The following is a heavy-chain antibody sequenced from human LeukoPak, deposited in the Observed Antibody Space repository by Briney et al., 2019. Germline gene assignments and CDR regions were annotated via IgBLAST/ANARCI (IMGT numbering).Heavy chain of an antibody. D-gene: IGHD2-2*01. Sequence: EISCQGSGSTFTDYYMHWGQQAPGKGLEWIGLVDPEDGETIYAEKFQGRVTITADTSTDTAYMELSSLRSEDTAVYYCATQSYAGGYWGQGTLVTVSS. CDR3: ATQSYAGGY. J-gene: IGHJ4*02. CDR2: VDPEDGET. V-gene: IGHV1-69-2*01. CDR1: GSTFTDYY.